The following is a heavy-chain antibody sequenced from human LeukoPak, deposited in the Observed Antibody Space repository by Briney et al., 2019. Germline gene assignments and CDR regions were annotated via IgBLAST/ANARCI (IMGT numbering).Heavy chain of an antibody. V-gene: IGHV3-9*01. J-gene: IGHJ3*02. Sequence: GGSLRPSCAASGFTFDDYAMHWVRQAPGKGLEWVSGISWNSGSIGYADSVKGRFTISRDNAKNSLYLQMNSLRAEDTALYYCAKVVDTAMVDAFDIWGQGTMVTVSS. D-gene: IGHD5-18*01. CDR3: AKVVDTAMVDAFDI. CDR1: GFTFDDYA. CDR2: ISWNSGSI.